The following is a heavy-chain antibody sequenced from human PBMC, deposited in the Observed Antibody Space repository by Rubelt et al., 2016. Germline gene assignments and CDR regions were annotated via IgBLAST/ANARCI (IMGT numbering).Heavy chain of an antibody. Sequence: EVQLVESGGGSVQPGGSIRLSCAASGFTFSGSAIHWVRQASGKGLEWLGLIRSSYATASAASVKGRFTISRDDWRTTADLQMNSLKIEDTAVYYCTRESPIDYWGQGTLVTVSS. J-gene: IGHJ4*02. CDR3: TRESPIDY. CDR2: IRSSYAT. V-gene: IGHV3-73*02. CDR1: GFTFSGSA.